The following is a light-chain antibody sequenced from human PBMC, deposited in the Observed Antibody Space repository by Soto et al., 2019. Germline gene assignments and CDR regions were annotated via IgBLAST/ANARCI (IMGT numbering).Light chain of an antibody. CDR3: ATWDDSLNGYV. Sequence: QSVLTQPPSVSEAPRQRVTISCSGSSSNIGNNGVNWYQQLPGKAPKLLIYYDDLKPSGVSDRFSGSKSGTSASLAISGLQSGDEADYYCATWDDSLNGYVFGIGTKVTVL. CDR1: SSNIGNNG. CDR2: YDD. V-gene: IGLV1-36*01. J-gene: IGLJ1*01.